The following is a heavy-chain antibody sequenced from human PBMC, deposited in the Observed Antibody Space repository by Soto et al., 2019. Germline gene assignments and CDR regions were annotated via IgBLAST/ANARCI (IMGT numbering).Heavy chain of an antibody. D-gene: IGHD3-22*01. CDR1: GGSVSSGSYY. V-gene: IGHV4-61*01. J-gene: IGHJ4*02. CDR3: ARMYYYDSSGPFDY. Sequence: SETLSLTCTVSGGSVSSGSYYWSWIRQSPGKGLEWIGYTYYSGSTNYNPSLKSRLTISVDTSKNQFSLKLSSVTAADTAVYYCARMYYYDSSGPFDYWGQGTLVTVSS. CDR2: TYYSGST.